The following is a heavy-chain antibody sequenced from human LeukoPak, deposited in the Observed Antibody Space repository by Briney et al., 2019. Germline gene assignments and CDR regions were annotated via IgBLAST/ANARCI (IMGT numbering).Heavy chain of an antibody. CDR1: GYTFTSYG. Sequence: ASVKVSCKASGYTFTSYGISWVRQAPGQGLEWMGWISAYNGNTNYAQKLQGRVTMTTDTSTSTAYMELRSLRPDDTAVYYCARDDHDYYDSSGYSDYWGQGTLVTVSS. D-gene: IGHD3-22*01. J-gene: IGHJ4*02. CDR2: ISAYNGNT. CDR3: ARDDHDYYDSSGYSDY. V-gene: IGHV1-18*01.